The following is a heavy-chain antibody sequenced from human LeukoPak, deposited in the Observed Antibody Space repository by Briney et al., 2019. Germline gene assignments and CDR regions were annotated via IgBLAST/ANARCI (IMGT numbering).Heavy chain of an antibody. D-gene: IGHD3-9*01. Sequence: PSETLSLTCAVYGGSFSGYYWGWVRQPPGKGLEWIANIYHSGSTYYNPSLKSRVTISVDTSKNQFSLRLSSVTAADTAVYYCARVDRYDIYFDYWGQGTLVTVSS. CDR2: IYHSGST. J-gene: IGHJ4*02. CDR1: GGSFSGYY. V-gene: IGHV4-34*01. CDR3: ARVDRYDIYFDY.